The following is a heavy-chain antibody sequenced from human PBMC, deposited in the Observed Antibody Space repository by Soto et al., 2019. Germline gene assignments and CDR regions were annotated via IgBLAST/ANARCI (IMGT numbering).Heavy chain of an antibody. V-gene: IGHV4-31*03. J-gene: IGHJ6*02. CDR3: ARDSIAARRYYYYYGMDV. D-gene: IGHD6-6*01. CDR2: IYYSGST. CDR1: GGSISSGGYY. Sequence: SETLSLTCTVSGGSISSGGYYWSWIRQHPGKGLEWIGYIYYSGSTYYNPSLKSRVTISVATSKNQFSLKLSSVTAADTAVYYCARDSIAARRYYYYYGMDVWGQGTTVTVSS.